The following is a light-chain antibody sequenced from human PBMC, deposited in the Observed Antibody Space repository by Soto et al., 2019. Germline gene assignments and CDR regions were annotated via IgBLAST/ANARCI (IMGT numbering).Light chain of an antibody. V-gene: IGKV3-15*01. Sequence: EIVLTQSPGTLSLSPGERATLSCRASQSVTANYLAWYQQKPGQAPRLLIYGASTRATGIPARFSGSGSGTEFTLTISSLQSEDFAVYYSQQYNNWPPWTFGQGTKVEIK. CDR1: QSVTANY. CDR2: GAS. CDR3: QQYNNWPPWT. J-gene: IGKJ1*01.